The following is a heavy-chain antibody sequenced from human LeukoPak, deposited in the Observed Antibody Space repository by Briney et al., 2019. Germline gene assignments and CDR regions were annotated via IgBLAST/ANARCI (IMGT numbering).Heavy chain of an antibody. D-gene: IGHD1-14*01. CDR3: ARDRLKTNNWFDP. CDR2: IWYDGSNK. J-gene: IGHJ5*02. V-gene: IGHV3-33*01. CDR1: GFTFSSYG. Sequence: GGSLRLSCAASGFTFSSYGMHWVRQAPGKGLEWVAVIWYDGSNKYYADSVKGRFTISRDNSKNTLYLQMNSLRAEDTAVYYCARDRLKTNNWFDPWGQGTLVTVSS.